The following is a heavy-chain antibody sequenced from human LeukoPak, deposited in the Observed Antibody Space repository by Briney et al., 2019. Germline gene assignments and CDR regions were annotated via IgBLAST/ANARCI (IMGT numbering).Heavy chain of an antibody. CDR1: GFTFSLHS. Sequence: GVPLRLPCSASGFTFSLHSMNWVRQSRGRGVEWLSYIYSSGTTTYYGDSVRGRFTISRNNAKNLLFLHRNSQSAEDTAVCYCARTNDVSTGWGAPFDTGGQGHLVTVSS. V-gene: IGHV3-48*04. J-gene: IGHJ4*02. CDR2: IYSSGTTT. D-gene: IGHD1-1*01. CDR3: ARTNDVSTGWGAPFDT.